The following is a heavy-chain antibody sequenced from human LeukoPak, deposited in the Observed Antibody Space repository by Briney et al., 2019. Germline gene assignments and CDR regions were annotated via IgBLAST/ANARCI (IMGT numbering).Heavy chain of an antibody. CDR1: GVSVSSGYF. CDR2: MYCSGST. J-gene: IGHJ2*01. V-gene: IGHV4-31*03. CDR3: ARILTSGTPPFDL. Sequence: NPSETLSLTCTVSGVSVSSGYFWSWIRQHPGKGLEWIGYMYCSGSTSYNPSLKSRVTISVDTSKNQFSLKVNFVTAADTAVYYCARILTSGTPPFDLWGRGTLVTVSS.